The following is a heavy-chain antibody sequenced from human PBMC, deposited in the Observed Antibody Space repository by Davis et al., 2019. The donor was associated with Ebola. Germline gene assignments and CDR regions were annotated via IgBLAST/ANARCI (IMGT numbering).Heavy chain of an antibody. V-gene: IGHV3-23*01. CDR3: AKVVTVVTNNWFDP. Sequence: GESLKISCAASGFTFSSYAMSWVRQAPGKGLEWVSAISGSGGSTYYADFVKGRFTISRDNSKNTLYLQMNSLRAEDTAVYYCAKVVTVVTNNWFDPWGQGTLVTVSS. D-gene: IGHD4-23*01. J-gene: IGHJ5*02. CDR2: ISGSGGST. CDR1: GFTFSSYA.